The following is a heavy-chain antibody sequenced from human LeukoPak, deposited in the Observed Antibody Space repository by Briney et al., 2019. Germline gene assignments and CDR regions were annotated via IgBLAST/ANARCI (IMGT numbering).Heavy chain of an antibody. D-gene: IGHD3-10*01. CDR3: ARSELLWFGGVNSGFDY. CDR2: IYYSGST. CDR1: GGSISSYY. J-gene: IGHJ4*02. Sequence: SETLSLTCTVSGGSISSYYWSWIRQPPGKGLEWIGYIYYSGSTNYNPSLKSRVTISLDTSKSQFSLKLSSVTAADTAVYYCARSELLWFGGVNSGFDYWGQGTLVTVSS. V-gene: IGHV4-59*01.